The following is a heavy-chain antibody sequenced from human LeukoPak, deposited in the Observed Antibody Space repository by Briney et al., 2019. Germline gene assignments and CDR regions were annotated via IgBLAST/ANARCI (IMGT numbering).Heavy chain of an antibody. CDR1: GGSFSGYY. V-gene: IGHV4-34*01. J-gene: IGHJ6*03. CDR2: INHSGST. Sequence: SETLSLTCAVNGGSFSGYYWSWIRQPPGKGLEWIGEINHSGSTNYNPSLKSRVTISVDTSKNQFSLRLSSVTAADTAVYYCAREIYGSGSYSDGYYYYMDVWGKGTTVTISS. D-gene: IGHD3-10*01. CDR3: AREIYGSGSYSDGYYYYMDV.